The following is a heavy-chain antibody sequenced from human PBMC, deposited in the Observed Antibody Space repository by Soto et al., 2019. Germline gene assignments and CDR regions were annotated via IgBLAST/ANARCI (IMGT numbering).Heavy chain of an antibody. V-gene: IGHV4-59*01. D-gene: IGHD6-13*01. J-gene: IGHJ3*02. CDR3: ARDRAAVSFDI. CDR2: IYYSGST. Sequence: SETLSLTCTVSGGSISSYYWSWIRQPPGKGLEWIGYIYYSGSTNYNPSLKSRVTISVDTSKNQFSLKLSSVTAADTAVYYCARDRAAVSFDIWGQGTMVTVSS. CDR1: GGSISSYY.